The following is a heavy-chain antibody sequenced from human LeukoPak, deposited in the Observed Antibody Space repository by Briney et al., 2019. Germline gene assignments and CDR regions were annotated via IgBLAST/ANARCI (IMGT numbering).Heavy chain of an antibody. CDR1: GGTFSSYA. Sequence: SVKVSCKASGGTFSSYAISWVRQAPGQGLEWMGRIIPILGIANYAQKFQGRVTITADKSTSTAYMELSSLRSEDTAVYYRARDDYYDSSGYLNWFDPWGQGTLVTVSS. V-gene: IGHV1-69*04. CDR3: ARDDYYDSSGYLNWFDP. CDR2: IIPILGIA. D-gene: IGHD3-22*01. J-gene: IGHJ5*02.